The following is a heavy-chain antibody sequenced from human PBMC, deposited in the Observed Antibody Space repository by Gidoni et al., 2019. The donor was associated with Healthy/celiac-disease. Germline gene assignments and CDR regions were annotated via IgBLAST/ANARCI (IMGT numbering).Heavy chain of an antibody. V-gene: IGHV1-69*04. CDR3: ARDGSGSYYNGNY. CDR1: GGTFSSYA. Sequence: QVQLVQSGAEVKKPGSSVKVSCKASGGTFSSYAISWVRQAPGQGLGWMGRIIPILGIANYAQKFQGRVTITADKSTSTAYMELSSLRSEDTAVYYCARDGSGSYYNGNYWGQGTLVTVSS. D-gene: IGHD3-10*01. J-gene: IGHJ4*02. CDR2: IIPILGIA.